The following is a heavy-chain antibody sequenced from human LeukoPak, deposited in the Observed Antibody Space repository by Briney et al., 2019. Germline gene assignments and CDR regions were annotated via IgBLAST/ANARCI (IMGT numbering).Heavy chain of an antibody. CDR1: GGSFSGYY. Sequence: PSETLSLTCAVYGGSFSGYYWSWIRQPPGKGLEWIGEINHSGSTNYNPSLKSRVTISVDTSKNQFSLKLSSVTAADTAVYYCARRKATYYFDYWGQGTLVTVSS. V-gene: IGHV4-34*01. CDR3: ARRKATYYFDY. J-gene: IGHJ4*02. CDR2: INHSGST.